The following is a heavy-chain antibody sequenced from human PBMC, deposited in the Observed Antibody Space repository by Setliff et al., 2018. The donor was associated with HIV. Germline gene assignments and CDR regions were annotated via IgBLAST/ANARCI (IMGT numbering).Heavy chain of an antibody. D-gene: IGHD6-13*01. CDR1: GVTFSNYA. Sequence: GASVKVSCQASGVTFSNYAISWVRQAPGQGLEWMGGIIPIFGTANYAQKFQGKVTITTDESTITAYMELSSLRSEDTAVYYCARDTGQQLVGFDIWGQGTMVTVS. CDR2: IIPIFGTA. V-gene: IGHV1-69*05. CDR3: ARDTGQQLVGFDI. J-gene: IGHJ3*02.